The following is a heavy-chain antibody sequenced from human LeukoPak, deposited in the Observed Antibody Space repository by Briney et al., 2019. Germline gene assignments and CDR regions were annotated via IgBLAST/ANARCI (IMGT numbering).Heavy chain of an antibody. J-gene: IGHJ4*02. Sequence: KESGPTLVKPTQTLTLTCTFSGFSLSTSGVGVVWIRQPPGKALEWLALIYWNDDKRYSPSLKSRLTITKDTSKNQVVLTMTDMDPVDTATYYCAHGSGSSSSATNYYSDYWGQGVLVTVSS. D-gene: IGHD6-13*01. CDR1: GFSLSTSGVG. CDR2: IYWNDDK. V-gene: IGHV2-5*01. CDR3: AHGSGSSSSATNYYSDY.